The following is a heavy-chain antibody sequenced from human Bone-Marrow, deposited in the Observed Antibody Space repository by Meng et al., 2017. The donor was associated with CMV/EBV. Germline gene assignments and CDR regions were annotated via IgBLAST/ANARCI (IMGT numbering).Heavy chain of an antibody. J-gene: IGHJ4*02. CDR2: ISSSSYI. D-gene: IGHD3-3*01. CDR1: GFTFSSYS. V-gene: IGHV3-21*01. CDR3: ARDPGADFHFDY. Sequence: GGSLRLSCAASGFTFSSYSMNWVRQAPGKGLEWVSSISSSSYIYYADSVKGRFTISRDNAKNSLYLQMNSLRAEDTAVYYCARDPGADFHFDYWGQGTLVTVSS.